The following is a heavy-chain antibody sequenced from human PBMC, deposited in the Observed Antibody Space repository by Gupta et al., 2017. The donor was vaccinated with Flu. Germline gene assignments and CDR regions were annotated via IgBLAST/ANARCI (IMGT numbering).Heavy chain of an antibody. CDR3: ARDRSLYSTGIDY. D-gene: IGHD4-4*01. J-gene: IGHJ4*02. V-gene: IGHV3-48*03. CDR1: GFTFINYE. Sequence: EVQLVESGGGLVQPGGSLELSCAASGFTFINYEFNWVRQAPGKGLEWLSYINSPGTTIYYADSVKGRFTISRDNAKNSLSLQMNSLRAEDTAVYYCARDRSLYSTGIDYWGQGTLVIVSS. CDR2: INSPGTTI.